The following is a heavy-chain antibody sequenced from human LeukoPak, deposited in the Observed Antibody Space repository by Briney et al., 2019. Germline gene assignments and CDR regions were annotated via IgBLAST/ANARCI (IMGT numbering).Heavy chain of an antibody. CDR1: GFNFNNYW. D-gene: IGHD6-19*01. V-gene: IGHV3-74*01. CDR2: IKNDGSGT. Sequence: GGSLRLSCAASGFNFNNYWMHWVRQPPGKGLVWVSSIKNDGSGTWYADSVQGRFTISRDDAKNTLYLQMNSLRAEDTAVYYCARRGVYSSGFGDYYYGMDVWGQGTTVTVSS. J-gene: IGHJ6*02. CDR3: ARRGVYSSGFGDYYYGMDV.